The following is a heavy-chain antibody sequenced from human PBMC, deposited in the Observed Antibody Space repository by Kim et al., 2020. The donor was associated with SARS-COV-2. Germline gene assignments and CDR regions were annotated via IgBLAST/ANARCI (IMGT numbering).Heavy chain of an antibody. D-gene: IGHD3-9*01. J-gene: IGHJ5*02. CDR2: ISSSSSYT. CDR3: AGHPRPSEGYKTYYDILTGYFNHPYRFDP. Sequence: GGSLRLSCAASGFTFSDYYMSWIRQAPGKGLEWVSYISSSSSYTNYADSVKGRFTISRDNAKNSLYLQMNSLRAEDTAVYYCAGHPRPSEGYKTYYDILTGYFNHPYRFDPWGQGTLVTVSS. CDR1: GFTFSDYY. V-gene: IGHV3-11*06.